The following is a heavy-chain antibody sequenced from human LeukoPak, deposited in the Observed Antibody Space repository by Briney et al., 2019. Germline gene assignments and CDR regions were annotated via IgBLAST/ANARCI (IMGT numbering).Heavy chain of an antibody. Sequence: SVTVSCKSSGGTFTSYALSWVRHAPGQGLEWIGGITPILGIADYAQDLKGRVTITADNSTNPAYMKMSSLRSEDTAVYYCASQDSSGYYYIDYWGQGTLVTVSS. D-gene: IGHD3-22*01. J-gene: IGHJ4*02. CDR1: GGTFTSYA. CDR3: ASQDSSGYYYIDY. CDR2: ITPILGIA. V-gene: IGHV1-69*10.